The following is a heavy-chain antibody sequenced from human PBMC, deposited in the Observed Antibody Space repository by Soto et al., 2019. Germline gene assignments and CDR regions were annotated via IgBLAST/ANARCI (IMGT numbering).Heavy chain of an antibody. CDR3: ARAHLGYCSSTSCYAWFDP. J-gene: IGHJ5*02. Sequence: TGGSLRLSCAASGFTFSSYWMSWVRQAPGKGLEWVANIKQDGSEKYYVDSVKGRFTISRDNAKNSLYLQMNSLRAEDTAVYYCARAHLGYCSSTSCYAWFDPWGQGTLVTVSS. V-gene: IGHV3-7*04. D-gene: IGHD2-2*03. CDR1: GFTFSSYW. CDR2: IKQDGSEK.